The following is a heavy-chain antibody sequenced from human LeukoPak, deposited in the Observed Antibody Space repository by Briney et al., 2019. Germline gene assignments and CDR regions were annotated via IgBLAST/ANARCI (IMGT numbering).Heavy chain of an antibody. Sequence: GGSLRLSCAASGFTFSSYGMHWVRQAPGKGLEWVAVISYDGSNKYYADSVKGRFTISRNNSKNTLYLQMNSLRAEDTAVYYCAKDLQKMTTATDAFDIWGQGTMVTVSS. CDR3: AKDLQKMTTATDAFDI. V-gene: IGHV3-30*18. CDR1: GFTFSSYG. CDR2: ISYDGSNK. D-gene: IGHD4-17*01. J-gene: IGHJ3*02.